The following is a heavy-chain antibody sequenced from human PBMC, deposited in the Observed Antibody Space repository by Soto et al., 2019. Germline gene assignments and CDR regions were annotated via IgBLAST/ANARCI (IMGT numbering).Heavy chain of an antibody. CDR3: ALHGFGSLQVHGDV. CDR1: GGSITNYY. J-gene: IGHJ6*02. CDR2: IQYNGYS. Sequence: QVQLQESGPGLVKPSETLSLTCTVSGGSITNYYCSWFRQPPGKGLEWIGYIQYNGYSAYNLSLRRRLTMSMDRHQTHFSLIVESVTARLTAWYYCALHGFGSLQVHGDVWGQGTTVIVSS. V-gene: IGHV4-59*08. D-gene: IGHD3-10*01.